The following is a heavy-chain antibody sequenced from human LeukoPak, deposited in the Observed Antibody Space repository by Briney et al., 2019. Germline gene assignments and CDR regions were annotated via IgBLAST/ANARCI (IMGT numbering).Heavy chain of an antibody. D-gene: IGHD3-10*01. CDR1: GFTVSSNY. Sequence: GGSLRLSCAASGFTVSSNYLSWVRQAPGKGLEWVSLTYSGGSTYYADSVKGRFTISRDNSKNTLYLQMNSLRAEDTAVYYCAREKITMVRSSEYYYYGMDVWGQGTTVTVSS. CDR3: AREKITMVRSSEYYYYGMDV. J-gene: IGHJ6*02. V-gene: IGHV3-53*01. CDR2: TYSGGST.